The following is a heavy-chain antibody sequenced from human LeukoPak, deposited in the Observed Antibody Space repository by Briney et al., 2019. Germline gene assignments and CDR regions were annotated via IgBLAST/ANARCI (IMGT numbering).Heavy chain of an antibody. V-gene: IGHV1-2*02. CDR3: ARERAIFGVVTDNYYLDY. CDR1: GYTFTGYY. J-gene: IGHJ4*02. CDR2: INPNSGGT. D-gene: IGHD3-3*01. Sequence: ASVKVSCKASGYTFTGYYMHWVRQAPGQGLEWMGWINPNSGGTSYAQKFQGRVTMTRDTSISTAYMELSRLRSDDTAVYYCARERAIFGVVTDNYYLDYWGQGTLVTVSS.